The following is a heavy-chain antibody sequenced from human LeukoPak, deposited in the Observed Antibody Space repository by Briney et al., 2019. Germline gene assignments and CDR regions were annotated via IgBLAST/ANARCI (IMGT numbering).Heavy chain of an antibody. D-gene: IGHD6-13*01. Sequence: SSYGMHWVRQAPGKGLEWIGSIYYSGNSYYNPSLKSRLTISVDTSKNQFSLNLSSVTAADTAVYYCARQRAAGTWAFDYWGQGTLLTVSS. J-gene: IGHJ4*02. CDR3: ARQRAAGTWAFDY. V-gene: IGHV4-39*01. CDR2: IYYSGNS. CDR1: SSYG.